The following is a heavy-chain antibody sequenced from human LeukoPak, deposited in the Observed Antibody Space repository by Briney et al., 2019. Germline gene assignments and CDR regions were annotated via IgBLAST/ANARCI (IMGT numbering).Heavy chain of an antibody. CDR1: GFTFSSFA. V-gene: IGHV3-23*01. CDR2: ISASGGST. D-gene: IGHD3-22*01. J-gene: IGHJ3*02. CDR3: AKGFYDNSASGVFDI. Sequence: GGSLRLSCAASGFTFSSFATSWVRQAPGKGLEWVSGISASGGSTYYADSVKGRFTISRDNSNNTLYLQMNSLRAEDTAVYYCAKGFYDNSASGVFDIWGQGTMVTVSS.